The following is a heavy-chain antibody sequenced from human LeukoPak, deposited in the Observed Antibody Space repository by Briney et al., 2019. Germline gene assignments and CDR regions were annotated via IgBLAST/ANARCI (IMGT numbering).Heavy chain of an antibody. J-gene: IGHJ4*02. CDR1: GYTFTSYD. Sequence: ASVKVSCKASGYTFTSYDINWVRQATGQGLEWTGWMNPNSGNAGYAQKFQGRVTMTRNTSISTAYMELSSLRSEDTAVYYCARGYRKGVYYFDYWGQGTLVTVSS. V-gene: IGHV1-8*01. CDR2: MNPNSGNA. D-gene: IGHD6-13*01. CDR3: ARGYRKGVYYFDY.